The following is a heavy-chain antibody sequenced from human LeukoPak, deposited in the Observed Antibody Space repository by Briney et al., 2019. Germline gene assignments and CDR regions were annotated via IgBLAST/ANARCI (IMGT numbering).Heavy chain of an antibody. J-gene: IGHJ4*02. D-gene: IGHD3-22*01. V-gene: IGHV1-8*01. CDR3: ARGRLLLRSQDY. CDR2: MNPNSGNT. CDR1: GYTFTSYD. Sequence: ASVKVSCKASGYTFTSYDINWVRQATGQGLEWMGWMNPNSGNTGYAQKFQGRVTMTRNTSISAAYMELSSLRSEDTAVYYCARGRLLLRSQDYWGQRTLVTVSS.